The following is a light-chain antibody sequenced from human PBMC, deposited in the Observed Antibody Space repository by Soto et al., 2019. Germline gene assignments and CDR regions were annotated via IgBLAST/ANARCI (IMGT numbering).Light chain of an antibody. CDR1: SSNIGDNY. V-gene: IGLV1-51*01. Sequence: QSVLTQPPSVSAAPGQKVTISCSGTSSNIGDNYVSWYRQLPGTAPKLLIYDNYKRPSGIPDRFSGSKSGTSTTLGITGRQTGDEADYYCGTWDTSLSVWVFGGGTKLTVL. J-gene: IGLJ3*02. CDR3: GTWDTSLSVWV. CDR2: DNY.